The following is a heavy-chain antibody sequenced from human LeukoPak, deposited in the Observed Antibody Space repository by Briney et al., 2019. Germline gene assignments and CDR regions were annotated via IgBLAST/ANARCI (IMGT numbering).Heavy chain of an antibody. CDR3: ARGSPRYCTNGVCYPTGILNDY. J-gene: IGHJ4*02. V-gene: IGHV1-46*01. CDR2: INPSGGST. Sequence: ASVKVSCKASGYTFTSYYMHWVRQAPGQGLEWMGIINPSGGSTSYAQKFQGRVTMTRDTSTSTVYMELSSLRSEDTAVYYCARGSPRYCTNGVCYPTGILNDYWGQGTLVTVSS. D-gene: IGHD2-8*01. CDR1: GYTFTSYY.